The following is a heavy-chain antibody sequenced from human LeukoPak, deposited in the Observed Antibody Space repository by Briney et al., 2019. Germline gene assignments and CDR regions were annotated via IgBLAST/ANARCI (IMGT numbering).Heavy chain of an antibody. CDR1: GFTFSDYY. CDR3: ARAPFYDYVWGSYRTFDY. CDR2: ISSSGSTI. V-gene: IGHV3-11*01. Sequence: GGSLRLSCAASGFTFSDYYMSWIRQAPGKGLEWVSYISSSGSTIYYADSVKGRFTISRDNAKNSLYLQMNSLRAEDTAVYYCARAPFYDYVWGSYRTFDYRGQGTLVTVSS. J-gene: IGHJ4*02. D-gene: IGHD3-16*02.